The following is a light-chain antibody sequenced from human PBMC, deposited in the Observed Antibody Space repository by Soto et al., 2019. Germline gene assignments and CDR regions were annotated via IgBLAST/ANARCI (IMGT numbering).Light chain of an antibody. Sequence: EIVLTQSPGTLSLSPGERATLSCRASQSFSSGYLAWYQQKPGQAPRLLIYGASSRATGIPDRFSGSGSGTDFTLPISSLEPEDVAVYYCQQYGSSPWTFGQGTKVEIK. CDR3: QQYGSSPWT. CDR2: GAS. J-gene: IGKJ1*01. CDR1: QSFSSGY. V-gene: IGKV3-20*01.